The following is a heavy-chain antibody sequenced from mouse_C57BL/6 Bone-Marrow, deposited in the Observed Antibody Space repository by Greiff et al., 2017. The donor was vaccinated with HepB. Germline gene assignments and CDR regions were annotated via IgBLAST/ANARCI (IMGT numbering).Heavy chain of an antibody. CDR2: IYPRDGST. V-gene: IGHV1-78*01. CDR3: AREGWLLIFSFAY. J-gene: IGHJ3*01. CDR1: GYTFTDHT. Sequence: VQLVESDAELVKPGASVKISCKVSGYTFTDHTIHWMKQRPEQGLEWIGYIYPRDGSTKYNEKFKGKATLTADKSSSTAYMQLNSLTSEDSAVYFCAREGWLLIFSFAYWGQGTLVTVSA. D-gene: IGHD2-3*01.